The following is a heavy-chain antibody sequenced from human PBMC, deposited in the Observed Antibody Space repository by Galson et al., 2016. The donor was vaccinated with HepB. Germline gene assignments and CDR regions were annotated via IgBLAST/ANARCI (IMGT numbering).Heavy chain of an antibody. J-gene: IGHJ3*01. CDR2: INPSGST. Sequence: SETLSLTCTVFGGSFSGSYWSWIRQPPGKGLEWIGVINPSGSTNYNPSLKSRVTISVDTSKLQFSLKLSSVTAADTAAYYCSLADYYDSSGNPYYYYLDVWGQGTMITVSS. V-gene: IGHV4-34*01. CDR3: SLADYYDSSGNPYYYYLDV. D-gene: IGHD3-22*01. CDR1: GGSFSGSY.